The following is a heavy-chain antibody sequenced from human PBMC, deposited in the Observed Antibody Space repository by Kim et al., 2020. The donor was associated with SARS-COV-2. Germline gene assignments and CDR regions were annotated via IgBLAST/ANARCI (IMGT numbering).Heavy chain of an antibody. D-gene: IGHD5-18*01. V-gene: IGHV1-69*13. CDR1: GGTFSSYA. CDR2: IIPIFGTA. Sequence: SVKVSCKASGGTFSSYAISWVRQAPGQGLEWMGGIIPIFGTANYAQKFQGRVTITADESTSTAYMELSSLRSEDTAVYYCARDNLGYSYGYSVFDYWGQGTLVTVSS. J-gene: IGHJ4*02. CDR3: ARDNLGYSYGYSVFDY.